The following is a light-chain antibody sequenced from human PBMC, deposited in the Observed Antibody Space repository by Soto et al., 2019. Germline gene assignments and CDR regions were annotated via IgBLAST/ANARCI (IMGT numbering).Light chain of an antibody. V-gene: IGKV1-39*01. Sequence: IQMTQSXSSLSAYIREXXXXXXXASQRISSYLNWYQQKXGKDPKVLIYAESXLRSGVPPRFSGSGSGTDFTLNISSLQTEDIATYYCQQSYSTRFTFGGGTKVDIK. CDR3: QQSYSTRFT. J-gene: IGKJ4*01. CDR2: AES. CDR1: QRISSY.